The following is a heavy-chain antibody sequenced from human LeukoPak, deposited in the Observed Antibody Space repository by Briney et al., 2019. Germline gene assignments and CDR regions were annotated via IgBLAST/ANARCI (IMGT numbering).Heavy chain of an antibody. CDR2: IGGSGVTK. CDR1: GFTFSNYE. V-gene: IGHV3-48*03. J-gene: IGHJ6*02. D-gene: IGHD3-10*01. CDR3: ARADYYGSPGHFGMDV. Sequence: PGGSLRLSCAASGFTFSNYEMNWVRQAPGKGPEWISYIGGSGVTKRYADSVKGRFSISRDNAKNSLDLKMNSLRVEDTGVYYCARADYYGSPGHFGMDVWGRGTTVTVSS.